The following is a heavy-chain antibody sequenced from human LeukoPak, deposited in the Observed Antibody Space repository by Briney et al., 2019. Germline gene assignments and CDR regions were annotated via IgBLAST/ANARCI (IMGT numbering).Heavy chain of an antibody. Sequence: PSETLSLTCTVSGGSISSGGYYWSWIRQHPGKGLEWIGYIYYSGSTYYNPSLKSRVTISVDTSKNQFSLKLSSVTAADTAVYYCARDVDSNCSGGSCYSWFDPWGQGTLVTVSS. CDR1: GGSISSGGYY. CDR2: IYYSGST. V-gene: IGHV4-31*03. CDR3: ARDVDSNCSGGSCYSWFDP. D-gene: IGHD2-15*01. J-gene: IGHJ5*02.